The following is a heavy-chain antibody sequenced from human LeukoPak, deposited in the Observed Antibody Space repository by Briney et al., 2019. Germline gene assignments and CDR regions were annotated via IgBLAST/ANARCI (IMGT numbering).Heavy chain of an antibody. CDR2: IRYDGSNR. CDR1: GFTFSSYG. Sequence: GGSLRLSCAASGFTFSSYGMHWVRQAPGKGLEWVAFIRYDGSNRYYADSVKGRFTISRDNSKNTLYLQMNSLRAEDTAVYYCAKDISYYDFWSGYKLDYWGQGTLVTVSS. D-gene: IGHD3-3*01. CDR3: AKDISYYDFWSGYKLDY. V-gene: IGHV3-30*02. J-gene: IGHJ4*02.